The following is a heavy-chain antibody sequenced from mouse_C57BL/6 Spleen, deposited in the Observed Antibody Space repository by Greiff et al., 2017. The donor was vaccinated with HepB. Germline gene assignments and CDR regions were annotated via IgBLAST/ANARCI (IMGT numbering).Heavy chain of an antibody. V-gene: IGHV1-18*01. CDR3: ARVPGYYGSSPYFDY. J-gene: IGHJ2*01. CDR1: GYTFTDYN. Sequence: EVKLQESGPELVKPGASVKIPCKASGYTFTDYNMDWVKQSHGKSLEWIGDINPNNGGTIYNQKFKGKATLTVDKSSSTAYMELRSLTSEDTAVYYCARVPGYYGSSPYFDYWGQGTTLTVSS. D-gene: IGHD1-1*01. CDR2: INPNNGGT.